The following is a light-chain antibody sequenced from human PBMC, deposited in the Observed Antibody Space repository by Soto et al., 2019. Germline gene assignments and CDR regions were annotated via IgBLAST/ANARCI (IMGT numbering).Light chain of an antibody. CDR3: QNYDDAPLT. V-gene: IGKV1-27*01. J-gene: IGKJ4*01. Sequence: DFRMTQSPFSLSASVGDRVTITCRASRGISNHLAWYQQKPGKVPKLLIYAASALQSGVPPRFSGSGSGTDFTLSISSLQPEDVATYYCQNYDDAPLTFGGGTRVEIK. CDR2: AAS. CDR1: RGISNH.